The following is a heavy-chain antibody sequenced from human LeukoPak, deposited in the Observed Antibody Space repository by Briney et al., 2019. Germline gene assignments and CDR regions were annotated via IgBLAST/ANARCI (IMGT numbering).Heavy chain of an antibody. CDR1: GYTFTGYY. V-gene: IGHV1-2*02. CDR3: ARDLAFGEMVTNRGAFDI. Sequence: ASVKVSCKASGYTFTGYYIHWVRQAPGQGLEWMGWINPYSGGTNYAQKFQDRVTMTRDTSISTVYMELTRLRSDDTAVYYCARDLAFGEMVTNRGAFDIWGQGTMVTVCS. CDR2: INPYSGGT. J-gene: IGHJ3*02. D-gene: IGHD5-24*01.